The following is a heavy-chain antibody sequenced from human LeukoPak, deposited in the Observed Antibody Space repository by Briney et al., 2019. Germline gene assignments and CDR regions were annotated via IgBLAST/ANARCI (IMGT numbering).Heavy chain of an antibody. D-gene: IGHD1-26*01. J-gene: IGHJ6*02. CDR1: GFTFIIYG. Sequence: GGSLRLSFAGSGFTFIIYGMHWVRQAPGKGGEGVGVISYDGSNKYYADSVKGRFTISRDNSKNTLYLQMNSLRAEDTAVYYCAKDRVGAPLPYYYGMDVWGQGTTVTVSS. CDR2: ISYDGSNK. CDR3: AKDRVGAPLPYYYGMDV. V-gene: IGHV3-30*18.